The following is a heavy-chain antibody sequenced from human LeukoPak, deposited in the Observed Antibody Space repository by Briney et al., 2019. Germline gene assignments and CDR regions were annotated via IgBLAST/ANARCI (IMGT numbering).Heavy chain of an antibody. CDR2: ISSSGSTI. J-gene: IGHJ4*02. D-gene: IGHD4-23*01. CDR3: VRDRGYSTFDY. V-gene: IGHV3-11*04. Sequence: GGSLRLSCAASGFTFSDYYMSWIRQAPGKGLEWVSYISSSGSTIYYADSVKGRFTISRDNAKNSLYLQMNSLRVDDTAVYYCVRDRGYSTFDYWGQGTLVIVSS. CDR1: GFTFSDYY.